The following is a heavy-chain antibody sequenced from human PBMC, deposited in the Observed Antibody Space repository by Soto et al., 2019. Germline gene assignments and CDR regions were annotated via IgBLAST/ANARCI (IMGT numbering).Heavy chain of an antibody. CDR3: AREANFYDTTGYSSFYFDY. V-gene: IGHV3-30-3*01. Sequence: PGGSLRLSCAASGFTFRTYTMHWVRQAPGKGLEWVSVISDDGGNKFFADSVKGRFTISRDNSKNMLYLQVNSLRAEDTAVYFCAREANFYDTTGYSSFYFDYWGQGTLVTVSS. J-gene: IGHJ4*02. D-gene: IGHD3-22*01. CDR2: ISDDGGNK. CDR1: GFTFRTYT.